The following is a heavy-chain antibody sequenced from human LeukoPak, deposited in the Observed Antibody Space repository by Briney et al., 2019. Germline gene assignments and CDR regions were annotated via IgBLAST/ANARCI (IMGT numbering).Heavy chain of an antibody. D-gene: IGHD5-18*01. J-gene: IGHJ4*02. V-gene: IGHV5-51*01. CDR1: GYSFTSYW. Sequence: GESLKISCKGSGYSFTSYWIGWVRQMPGKGLEWMGIIYPGDSNTRYSPSFQGQVTISADKSISTAHLQWSSLKASDAAMYYCARTHSYGLSGPFDYWGQGTLVTVSS. CDR2: IYPGDSNT. CDR3: ARTHSYGLSGPFDY.